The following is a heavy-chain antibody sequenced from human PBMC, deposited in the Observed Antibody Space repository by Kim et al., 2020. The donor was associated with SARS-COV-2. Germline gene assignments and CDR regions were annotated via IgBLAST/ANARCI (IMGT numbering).Heavy chain of an antibody. CDR2: IYYSGST. D-gene: IGHD3-10*01. J-gene: IGHJ4*02. CDR3: ARALDPVRGVNFDY. CDR1: GGSISSYY. Sequence: SETLSFTCTVSGGSISSYYWSWIRQPPGKGLEWIGYIYYSGSTNYNPSLKSRVTISVDMSKNQFSLKLSSVTAADTAVYYCARALDPVRGVNFDYWGQGTLVTASS. V-gene: IGHV4-59*13.